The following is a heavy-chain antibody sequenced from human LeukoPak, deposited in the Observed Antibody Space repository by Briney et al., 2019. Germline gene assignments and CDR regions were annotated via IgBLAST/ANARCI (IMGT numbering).Heavy chain of an antibody. Sequence: GGSLRLSCAASGFTFSSYSMNWVRHAPGKGLELVSSISSSSSYIYYADSVKGRFTISRDNAKNSLYLQMNSLRAEDTAVYYCARDLDSYCSGGSCYSDYWGQGTLVTVSS. CDR3: ARDLDSYCSGGSCYSDY. CDR2: ISSSSSYI. D-gene: IGHD2-15*01. CDR1: GFTFSSYS. V-gene: IGHV3-21*01. J-gene: IGHJ4*02.